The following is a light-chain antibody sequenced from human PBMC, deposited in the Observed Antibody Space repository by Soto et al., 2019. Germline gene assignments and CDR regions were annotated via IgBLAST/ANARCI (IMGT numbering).Light chain of an antibody. Sequence: QSVLTQPPSVSGAPGQRVTISCTGSSSNIGAGYDVHWYQQLPGTAPKLLIYGNSNRPSGGPARFSGSKSGTSASLAITGLQSAEEAYYYCKSYYSRLSGSVFGGGTKVTVL. CDR3: KSYYSRLSGSV. J-gene: IGLJ2*01. V-gene: IGLV1-40*01. CDR1: SSNIGAGYD. CDR2: GNS.